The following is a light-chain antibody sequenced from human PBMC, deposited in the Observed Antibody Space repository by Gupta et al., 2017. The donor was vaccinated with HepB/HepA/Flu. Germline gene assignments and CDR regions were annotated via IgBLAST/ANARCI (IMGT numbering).Light chain of an antibody. Sequence: DIQMTQSPSSLSASVGDRVTITCRASQSISSYLNWYQQKPGKAPNLLIYAASSVQSGVPSRFSGSGSGTDFALTISSLQPEDFATYYCQQSYNAPLTFGGGTKVEIK. CDR2: AAS. V-gene: IGKV1-39*01. J-gene: IGKJ4*01. CDR1: QSISSY. CDR3: QQSYNAPLT.